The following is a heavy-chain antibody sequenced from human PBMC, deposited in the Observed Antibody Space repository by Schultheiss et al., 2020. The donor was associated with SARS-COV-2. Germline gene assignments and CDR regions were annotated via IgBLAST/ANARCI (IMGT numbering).Heavy chain of an antibody. J-gene: IGHJ6*02. Sequence: GESLKISCAASGFTVSSNYMSWVRQAPGKGLEWVSVIYSGGSTYYADSVKGRFTISRDNSKNTLYLQMNSLRAEDTAVYYCARDSVLRPLYYYYGMDVWGQGTTVTVSS. D-gene: IGHD4/OR15-4a*01. V-gene: IGHV3-66*01. CDR1: GFTVSSNY. CDR2: IYSGGST. CDR3: ARDSVLRPLYYYYGMDV.